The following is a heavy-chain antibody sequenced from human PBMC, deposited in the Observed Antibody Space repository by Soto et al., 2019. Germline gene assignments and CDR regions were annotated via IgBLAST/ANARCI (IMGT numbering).Heavy chain of an antibody. Sequence: SETLSLTCTVSGGSISSGDYYWSWIRQPPGKGLEWIGYIYYSGSTYYNPSLKSRVTISVDTSKNQFSLKLSSVTAADTAVYYCARASSDFWSGYNACFDYWGQGTLVT. D-gene: IGHD3-3*01. CDR3: ARASSDFWSGYNACFDY. J-gene: IGHJ4*02. CDR1: GGSISSGDYY. CDR2: IYYSGST. V-gene: IGHV4-30-4*01.